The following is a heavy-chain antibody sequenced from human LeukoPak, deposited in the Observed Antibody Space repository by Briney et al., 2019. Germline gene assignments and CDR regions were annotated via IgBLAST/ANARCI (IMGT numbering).Heavy chain of an antibody. CDR2: IYYSGSA. J-gene: IGHJ4*02. Sequence: SETLSLTCTVSGGSINSANYYWGWIRQPPGKGLEWIGSIYYSGSAYYSSSLKSRVTILVDTSKNQFSLKLSSVTAADTAVYYCARVRDRSSYFYDLDYWGQGTLVTVSS. D-gene: IGHD3-22*01. CDR1: GGSINSANYY. CDR3: ARVRDRSSYFYDLDY. V-gene: IGHV4-39*07.